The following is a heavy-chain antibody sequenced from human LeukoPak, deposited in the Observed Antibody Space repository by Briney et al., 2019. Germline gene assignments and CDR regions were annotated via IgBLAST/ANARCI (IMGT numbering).Heavy chain of an antibody. CDR3: ARDPRYCGGDCYTFDY. CDR1: GFIFSGYW. Sequence: PGGSLRLSCAASGFIFSGYWMNWVRQAPGQGLVWVSRINGDGSSTTYADSVKGRFTISRDNAKNTLYLQMNSLRAEDTAVYYCARDPRYCGGDCYTFDYWGQGTLVTVSS. J-gene: IGHJ4*02. D-gene: IGHD2-21*02. V-gene: IGHV3-74*03. CDR2: INGDGSST.